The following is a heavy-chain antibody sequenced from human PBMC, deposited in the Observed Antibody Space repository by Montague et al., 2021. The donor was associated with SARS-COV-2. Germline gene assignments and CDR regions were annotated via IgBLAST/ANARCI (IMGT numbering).Heavy chain of an antibody. Sequence: SETLSLTCTVSGGSISSSSYYWGWIRQPPGKGLELIGSIYYSGSTYYNPSLKSRVTISVDTSKNQFSLKLSSVTAADTAVYYCARKEMKYSSIWSTGGNWFDPWGQGTLVTVSS. D-gene: IGHD6-13*01. CDR3: ARKEMKYSSIWSTGGNWFDP. CDR1: GGSISSSSYY. V-gene: IGHV4-39*01. J-gene: IGHJ5*02. CDR2: IYYSGST.